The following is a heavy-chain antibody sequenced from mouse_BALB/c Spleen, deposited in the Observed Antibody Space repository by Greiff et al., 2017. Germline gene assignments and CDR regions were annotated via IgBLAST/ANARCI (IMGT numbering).Heavy chain of an antibody. Sequence: EVQLQQSGAELVKPGASVKLSCTASGFNIKDTYMYWVKQRPEQGLEWIGRIDPANGNTKYDPKFQGKATITADTSSNTAYLQLSSLTSEDTAVYYCARGPLYYAMDYWGQGTSVTVSS. V-gene: IGHV14-3*02. CDR1: GFNIKDTY. CDR2: IDPANGNT. J-gene: IGHJ4*01. CDR3: ARGPLYYAMDY.